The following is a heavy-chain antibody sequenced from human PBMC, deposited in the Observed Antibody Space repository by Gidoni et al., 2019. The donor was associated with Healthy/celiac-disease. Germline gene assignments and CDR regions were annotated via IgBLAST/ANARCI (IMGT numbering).Heavy chain of an antibody. V-gene: IGHV1-69*06. CDR1: GGTFSSSA. CDR2: IIPIFGTA. Sequence: QVQLVQSGAEVKKPGSSVKVSCKASGGTFSSSAISWVRQAPGQGLEWMGGIIPIFGTANYAQKFQGRVTITADKSTSTAYMELSSLRSEDTAVYYCARVSKPHHSIVRGWYYYYGMDVWGQGTTVTVSS. J-gene: IGHJ6*02. D-gene: IGHD3-10*01. CDR3: ARVSKPHHSIVRGWYYYYGMDV.